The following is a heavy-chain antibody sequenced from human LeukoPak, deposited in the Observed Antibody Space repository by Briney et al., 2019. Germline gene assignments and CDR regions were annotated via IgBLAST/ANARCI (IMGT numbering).Heavy chain of an antibody. CDR1: GFTFSSYS. Sequence: GGSLRLSCAASGFTFSSYSMNWVRQAPGKGLEWVSSISSSSSYIYYADSVKGRFTISRDNSKNTLYLQMNTLRAEDTAVYYCARVGGYSYGYSNYWGQGTLVTVSS. V-gene: IGHV3-21*01. J-gene: IGHJ4*02. D-gene: IGHD5-18*01. CDR2: ISSSSSYI. CDR3: ARVGGYSYGYSNY.